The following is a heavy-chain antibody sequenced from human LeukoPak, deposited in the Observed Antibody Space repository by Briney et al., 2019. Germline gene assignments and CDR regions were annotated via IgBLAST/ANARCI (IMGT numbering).Heavy chain of an antibody. V-gene: IGHV1-2*02. D-gene: IGHD6-25*01. CDR2: IHPNSGDT. J-gene: IGHJ5*02. CDR1: AYTFTDYY. Sequence: ASVKVSRKASAYTFTDYYIRWVRQAPGQGLEWMGSIHPNSGDTNYAQKFQGRVTVTRDTSISTAYMELSRLSSDDTAVFYCARDSSGPLNWFDPWGQGTLVTVSS. CDR3: ARDSSGPLNWFDP.